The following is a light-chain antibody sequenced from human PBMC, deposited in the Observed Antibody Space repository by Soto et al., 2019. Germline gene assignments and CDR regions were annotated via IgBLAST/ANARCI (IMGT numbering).Light chain of an antibody. J-gene: IGKJ2*01. Sequence: DIVMTQSPDSLAVSLGERATINCKSSQSILYSSNHKNYLAWYQQKPRQPPKLLVFWASTRESGVPDRFSGSGSGTDFTLTISSLQAADVAVYFCQQYYSLPYTFGQGTKLEI. CDR1: QSILYSSNHKNY. V-gene: IGKV4-1*01. CDR2: WAS. CDR3: QQYYSLPYT.